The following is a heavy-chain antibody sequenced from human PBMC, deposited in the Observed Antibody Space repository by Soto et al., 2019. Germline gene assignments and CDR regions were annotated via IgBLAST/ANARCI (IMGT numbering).Heavy chain of an antibody. V-gene: IGHV4-4*02. CDR3: ARDRVLWFGELLFRYYYYGMDV. Sequence: SETLSLTCAVSGGSISSSNWLSWVRQPPGKGLEWIGEIYHSGSTNYNPSLKSRVTISVDKSKNQFSLKLSSVTAADTAVYYCARDRVLWFGELLFRYYYYGMDVWGQGTTVTVSS. CDR2: IYHSGST. D-gene: IGHD3-10*01. CDR1: GGSISSSNW. J-gene: IGHJ6*02.